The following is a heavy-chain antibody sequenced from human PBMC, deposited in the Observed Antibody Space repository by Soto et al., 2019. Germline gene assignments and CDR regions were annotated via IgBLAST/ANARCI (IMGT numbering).Heavy chain of an antibody. CDR1: GFTFSSYD. J-gene: IGHJ4*02. CDR3: VRRVSGNYDY. Sequence: EVQLAESGGGMVQPGGSLRLSCVASGFTFSSYDMHWVRQAPGKGLEYVSSISSNGGTTYYGNSVKGRFTISRDNSKTTLYLQMGSLSAEDMAVYYCVRRVSGNYDYWGQGTLVTVSS. V-gene: IGHV3-64*01. CDR2: ISSNGGTT. D-gene: IGHD1-7*01.